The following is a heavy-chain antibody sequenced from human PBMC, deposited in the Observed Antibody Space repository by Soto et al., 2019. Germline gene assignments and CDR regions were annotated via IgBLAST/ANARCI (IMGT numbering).Heavy chain of an antibody. D-gene: IGHD1-1*01. CDR2: IYYSGST. CDR1: GGSISSSSYY. Sequence: SETLSLTCTVSGGSISSSSYYWGWIRQPPGKGLEWIGNIYYSGSTYYNPSLKSRVTISVDTSKNQFSLKLSSVTAADTAVYYCARQDGTNYYYYYYMDVWGKGTTVTVSS. V-gene: IGHV4-39*01. CDR3: ARQDGTNYYYYYYMDV. J-gene: IGHJ6*03.